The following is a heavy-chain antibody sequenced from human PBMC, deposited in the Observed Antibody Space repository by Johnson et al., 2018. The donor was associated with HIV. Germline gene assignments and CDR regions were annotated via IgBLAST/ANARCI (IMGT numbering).Heavy chain of an antibody. V-gene: IGHV3-9*01. J-gene: IGHJ3*02. CDR3: ARGASAFDI. CDR1: GFTFDDYA. CDR2: ISWNSGSI. Sequence: VQLVESGGGVVQPGRSLRLSCAASGFTFDDYAMHWVRQAPGKGLEWVSGISWNSGSIGYADFVKGRFTISRDNAKNSLYLQMNSLRAGDTAVYYCARGASAFDIWGQGTMVTVSS.